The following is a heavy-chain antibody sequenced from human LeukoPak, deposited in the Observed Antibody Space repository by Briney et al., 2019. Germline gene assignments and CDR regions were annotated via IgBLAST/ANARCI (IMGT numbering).Heavy chain of an antibody. J-gene: IGHJ5*02. CDR2: IYYSGTT. Sequence: SETLSLTCTVSGGSISSSYKYWGWVRQPPGGGLEWIGSIYYSGTTYYNPSLKSRVTISVDTSKNQFSLKLTSVTAADTAVYYCARSTAAEGPTHNWFDPWGQGTLVTVSS. CDR3: ARSTAAEGPTHNWFDP. CDR1: GGSISSSYKY. D-gene: IGHD6-13*01. V-gene: IGHV4-39*01.